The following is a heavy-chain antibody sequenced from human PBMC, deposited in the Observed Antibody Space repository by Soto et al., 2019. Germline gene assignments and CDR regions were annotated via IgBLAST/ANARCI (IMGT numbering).Heavy chain of an antibody. D-gene: IGHD6-19*01. Sequence: GGSLRLSCAASGFTFSSYGMHWVRQAPGKGLEWVAVIWYDGSNKYYADSVKGRFTISRDNSKNTLYLQMNSLRAEDTAVYYCARDGGLHSSGWYGYWGQGTLVTVSS. CDR1: GFTFSSYG. CDR2: IWYDGSNK. J-gene: IGHJ4*02. V-gene: IGHV3-33*01. CDR3: ARDGGLHSSGWYGY.